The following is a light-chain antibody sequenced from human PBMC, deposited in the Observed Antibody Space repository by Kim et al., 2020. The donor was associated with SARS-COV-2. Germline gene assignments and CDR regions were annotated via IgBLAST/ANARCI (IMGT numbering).Light chain of an antibody. CDR1: QSVFDY. Sequence: PPGERVTLSCRASQSVFDYLAWYQQKPGQPPRLLIYDASNRATGIPARFSGSGSGTDFTLTISSLEPEDFAVYYCQQRYNWPPITFGQGTRLEIK. V-gene: IGKV3-11*01. CDR3: QQRYNWPPIT. J-gene: IGKJ5*01. CDR2: DAS.